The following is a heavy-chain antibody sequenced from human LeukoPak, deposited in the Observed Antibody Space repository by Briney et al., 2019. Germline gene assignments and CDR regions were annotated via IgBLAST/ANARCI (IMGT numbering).Heavy chain of an antibody. Sequence: SETLSLTCTVSGGSISSYYWSWIRQPAGKGLEWIGRIYSSGSTNYNPSLKSRVTMSVDTSKNQFSLKLASVTAADTAVYYCARDMEGYCSRTSCYPSFLDYWGQGTLVTVSS. D-gene: IGHD2-2*01. CDR2: IYSSGST. J-gene: IGHJ4*02. V-gene: IGHV4-4*07. CDR1: GGSISSYY. CDR3: ARDMEGYCSRTSCYPSFLDY.